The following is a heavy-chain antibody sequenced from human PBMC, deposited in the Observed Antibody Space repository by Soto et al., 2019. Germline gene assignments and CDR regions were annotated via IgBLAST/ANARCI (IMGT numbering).Heavy chain of an antibody. CDR3: AHIVVAGLGYYFDY. V-gene: IGHV2-5*02. D-gene: IGHD6-19*01. Sequence: QITLKESGPTLVKPTQTLTLTCTFSGFSLSSTRMAVGWIRQPPGKALEWLALIYWDDDKRYSPFLKSSLTITKDTSKNQVVLTMSNMDTVDTARYYCAHIVVAGLGYYFDYWGQGTLVTVSS. CDR2: IYWDDDK. J-gene: IGHJ4*02. CDR1: GFSLSSTRMA.